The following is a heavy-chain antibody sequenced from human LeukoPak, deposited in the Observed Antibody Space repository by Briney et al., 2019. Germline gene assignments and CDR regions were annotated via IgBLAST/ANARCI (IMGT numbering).Heavy chain of an antibody. CDR1: GFTFSSYG. Sequence: GRSLRLSCAASGFTFSSYGMHWVRQAPGKGLEWVAVISYDGSNKYYADSVKGRFTISRDNSKNTLYLQMNSLRAEDTAVYYCAEDYLYSGYGSPGYWGQGTLVTVSS. D-gene: IGHD5-12*01. V-gene: IGHV3-30*18. CDR2: ISYDGSNK. J-gene: IGHJ4*02. CDR3: AEDYLYSGYGSPGY.